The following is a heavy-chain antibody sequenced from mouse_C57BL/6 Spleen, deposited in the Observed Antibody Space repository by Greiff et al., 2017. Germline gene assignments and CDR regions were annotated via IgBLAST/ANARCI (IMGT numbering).Heavy chain of an antibody. Sequence: EVQLVESGGGLVKPGGSLKLSCAASGFTFSSYAMSWVPQTPEKRLEWVATISDGGSYTYYPDNVKGRFTISRDNAKNNLYLQMSHLKSEDTAMYYCARRGITTVVGFDYWGQGTTLTVSS. V-gene: IGHV5-4*01. J-gene: IGHJ2*01. CDR1: GFTFSSYA. D-gene: IGHD1-1*01. CDR2: ISDGGSYT. CDR3: ARRGITTVVGFDY.